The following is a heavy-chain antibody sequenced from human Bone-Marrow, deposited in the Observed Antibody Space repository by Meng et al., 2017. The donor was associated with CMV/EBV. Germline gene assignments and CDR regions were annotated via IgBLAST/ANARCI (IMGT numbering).Heavy chain of an antibody. CDR3: ARDVGTKYGMDV. D-gene: IGHD1-7*01. J-gene: IGHJ6*02. CDR1: GGSISSYY. V-gene: IGHV4-59*01. Sequence: SETLSLTCTVSGGSISSYYWSWIRQPPGKGLEWIGYIYYSGSTNYNPSLKSRVTISVDTSKNQFSLKLSSVTAADTAVYYCARDVGTKYGMDVWGRGTTVTVSS. CDR2: IYYSGST.